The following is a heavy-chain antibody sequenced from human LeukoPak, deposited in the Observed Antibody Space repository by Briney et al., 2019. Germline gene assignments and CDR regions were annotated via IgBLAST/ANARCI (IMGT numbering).Heavy chain of an antibody. Sequence: PGGSLRLSCAASGFTFDDYAMHWVRQAPGKGLEWVSLISGDGGSTYYADSVKGRFTISRDNSKNSLYLQMNSLRTEDTALYYCAKDRIQPWLRGGFDYWGQGTLVTVSS. V-gene: IGHV3-43*02. CDR2: ISGDGGST. J-gene: IGHJ4*02. D-gene: IGHD5-18*01. CDR3: AKDRIQPWLRGGFDY. CDR1: GFTFDDYA.